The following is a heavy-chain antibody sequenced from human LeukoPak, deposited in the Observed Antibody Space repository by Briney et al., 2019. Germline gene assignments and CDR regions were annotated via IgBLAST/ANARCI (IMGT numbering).Heavy chain of an antibody. V-gene: IGHV3-7*01. J-gene: IGHJ3*02. Sequence: GGSLRLSCVASGFTFSSYYMSWVRQAPGKGLEWVANIKQDGSEIYYVDSVKGRFTISRDNAKNSLYLQMNSLRAEDTAVYYCARGGIQLEDAFDIWGQGTMVTVSS. D-gene: IGHD5-18*01. CDR1: GFTFSSYY. CDR3: ARGGIQLEDAFDI. CDR2: IKQDGSEI.